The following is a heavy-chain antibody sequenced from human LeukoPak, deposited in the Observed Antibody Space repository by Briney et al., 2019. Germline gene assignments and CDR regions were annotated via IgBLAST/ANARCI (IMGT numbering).Heavy chain of an antibody. CDR3: ASSSLALLRPYYYYYYMDV. V-gene: IGHV3-30*04. CDR1: GFTFSTYA. Sequence: GGSLRLSCAASGFTFSTYAMHWVRQAPGKGLEWVAVIFYDGSTAYYADAVKGRFTISRDNSKNTLYLQMNSLRAEDTAVYYCASSSLALLRPYYYYYYMDVWGKGTTVTISS. CDR2: IFYDGSTA. J-gene: IGHJ6*03.